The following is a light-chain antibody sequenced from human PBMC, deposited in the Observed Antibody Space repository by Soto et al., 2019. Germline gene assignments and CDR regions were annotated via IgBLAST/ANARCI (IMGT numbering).Light chain of an antibody. Sequence: QSALTQPASVSGSPGQSITISCTGTSSDVGGHNYVSWYQQHPGKAPKFMIFEVSNRPSGVSNRFSGSKSGNTASLTISGLQAEDEADYYCSSYTSINTWVFGGGTKVTVL. J-gene: IGLJ3*02. V-gene: IGLV2-14*01. CDR3: SSYTSINTWV. CDR1: SSDVGGHNY. CDR2: EVS.